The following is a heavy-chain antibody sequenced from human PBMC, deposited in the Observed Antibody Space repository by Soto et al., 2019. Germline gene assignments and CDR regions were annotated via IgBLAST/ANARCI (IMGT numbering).Heavy chain of an antibody. CDR2: INHSGST. J-gene: IGHJ4*02. Sequence: PSETLSLTCAVYGGSFSGYYWSWIRQPPGKGLEWIGEINHSGSTNYNPSLKSRVTISVDTSKNQFSLKLSSVTAEDTAVYYCAKCPRGGSCYYFDYWGQGTLVTVSS. CDR1: GGSFSGYY. CDR3: AKCPRGGSCYYFDY. V-gene: IGHV4-34*01. D-gene: IGHD2-15*01.